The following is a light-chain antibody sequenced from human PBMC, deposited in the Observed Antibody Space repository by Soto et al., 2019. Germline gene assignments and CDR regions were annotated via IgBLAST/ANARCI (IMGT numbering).Light chain of an antibody. CDR3: HQSYSIPWT. J-gene: IGKJ1*01. CDR2: AAS. CDR1: QSIANY. V-gene: IGKV1-39*01. Sequence: DIQMTQSPSSLSASVGDRVTITCRASQSIANYLNWYQQIPGKAPKLLIYAASNLQSGVPSRFGGSGSGTDFTLTISSLQPEDFATYYCHQSYSIPWTFGQGTKVSIK.